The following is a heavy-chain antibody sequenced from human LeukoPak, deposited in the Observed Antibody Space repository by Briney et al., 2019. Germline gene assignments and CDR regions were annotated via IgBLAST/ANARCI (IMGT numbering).Heavy chain of an antibody. CDR1: GFTFDNYG. J-gene: IGHJ5*02. D-gene: IGHD4-17*01. CDR2: INWKGGTT. V-gene: IGHV3-20*04. CDR3: AKDYGYGDYGISVRGKNWFDP. Sequence: PGGSLRLSCAASGFTFDNYGMSWVRQAPGKGLEWVSGINWKGGTTGYVDSVKGRFTISRDNSKNTLYLQMNSLRAEDTAVYYCAKDYGYGDYGISVRGKNWFDPWGQGTLVTVSS.